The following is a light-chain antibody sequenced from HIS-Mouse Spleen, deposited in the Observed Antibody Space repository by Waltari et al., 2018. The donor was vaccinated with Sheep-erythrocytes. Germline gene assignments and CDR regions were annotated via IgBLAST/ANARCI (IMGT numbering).Light chain of an antibody. CDR1: SSDVGGYNY. J-gene: IGLJ1*01. V-gene: IGLV2-8*01. CDR2: DVS. CDR3: CSYAGSYNHV. Sequence: QSALTQPPSASGSPGQSVTISCTGTSSDVGGYNYVPLYQHHPGKAPKLMIYDVSKRPSGVPDRFSGSKSGNTASLTISGLQAEDEADYYCCSYAGSYNHVFATGTKVTVL.